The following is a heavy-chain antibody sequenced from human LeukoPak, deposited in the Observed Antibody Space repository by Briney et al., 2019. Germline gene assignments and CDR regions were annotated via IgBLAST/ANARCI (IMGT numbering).Heavy chain of an antibody. CDR1: GFTVSSNY. V-gene: IGHV3-66*02. D-gene: IGHD3-10*01. Sequence: GGSLRLSCAASGFTVSSNYMSWVRQAPGKGLEWVSVIYSGGSTYYADSVKGRLTISRDNSKKTLYLQMNSLRAEDTAVYYCARDRNRVRGYYYYGMDFWGQGTTVTVSS. CDR3: ARDRNRVRGYYYYGMDF. CDR2: IYSGGST. J-gene: IGHJ6*02.